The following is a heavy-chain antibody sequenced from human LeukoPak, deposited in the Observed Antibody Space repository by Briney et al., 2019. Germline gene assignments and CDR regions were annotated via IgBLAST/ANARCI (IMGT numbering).Heavy chain of an antibody. CDR3: ARSYCSGGSCYAFDY. Sequence: GGSLRLSCAASGFTFSSYSMNWVRQAPGKGLEWVSCISKSSGYIDYADSVKGRFTISRDNAKNSLYLQMNSLRAEDTAVYYCARSYCSGGSCYAFDYWGQGTLVTVSS. CDR1: GFTFSSYS. CDR2: ISKSSGYI. V-gene: IGHV3-21*01. J-gene: IGHJ4*02. D-gene: IGHD2-15*01.